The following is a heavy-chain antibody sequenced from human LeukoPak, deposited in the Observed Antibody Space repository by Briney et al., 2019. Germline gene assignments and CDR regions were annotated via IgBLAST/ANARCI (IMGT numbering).Heavy chain of an antibody. CDR3: ARDPRPYGATTGWNYYYYGMDV. CDR1: GFTFSSYS. J-gene: IGHJ6*02. V-gene: IGHV3-21*01. D-gene: IGHD4-17*01. CDR2: ISSSSSYI. Sequence: GGCLRLSCAASGFTFSSYSMNWVRQAPGKGLEWVSSISSSSSYIYYADLVKGRFTISRDNAKNSLYLQMNSLRAEDTAVYYCARDPRPYGATTGWNYYYYGMDVWGQGTTVTVSS.